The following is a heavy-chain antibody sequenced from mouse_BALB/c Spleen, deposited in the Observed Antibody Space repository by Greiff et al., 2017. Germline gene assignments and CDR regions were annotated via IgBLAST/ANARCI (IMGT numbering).Heavy chain of an antibody. CDR2: ISSGGSYT. CDR3: ARRGYGNYEDYAMDY. Sequence: EVNVVESGGDLVKPGGSLKLSCAASGFTFSSYGMSWVRQTPDKRLEWVATISSGGSYTYYPDSVKGRFTISRDNAKNTLYLQMSSLKSEDTAMYYCARRGYGNYEDYAMDYWGQGTSVTVSS. V-gene: IGHV5-6*02. J-gene: IGHJ4*01. CDR1: GFTFSSYG. D-gene: IGHD2-10*02.